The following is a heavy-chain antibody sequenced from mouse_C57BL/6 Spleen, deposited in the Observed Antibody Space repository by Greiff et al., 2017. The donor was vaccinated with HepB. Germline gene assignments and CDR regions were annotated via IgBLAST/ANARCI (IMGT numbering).Heavy chain of an antibody. CDR1: GYTFTSYW. V-gene: IGHV1-69*01. CDR2: IDPSDSYT. J-gene: IGHJ3*01. D-gene: IGHD2-4*01. Sequence: QVQLQQPGAELVMPGASVKLSCKASGYTFTSYWMHWVKQRPGQGLEWIGEIDPSDSYTNYNQKFKGKSTLTVDKSPSTAYMQLSSLTSEDSAVYYCARSYYDYPFAYWGQGTLVTVSA. CDR3: ARSYYDYPFAY.